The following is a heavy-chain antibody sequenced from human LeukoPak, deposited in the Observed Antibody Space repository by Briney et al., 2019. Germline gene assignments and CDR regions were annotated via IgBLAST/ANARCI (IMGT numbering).Heavy chain of an antibody. V-gene: IGHV3-23*01. J-gene: IGHJ3*02. CDR3: AKVGSLVRGVFGAFDI. CDR2: ISNSGGNT. CDR1: GFTFSNHF. Sequence: GGSLRLSCAASGFTFSNHFMSWVRQAPGKGLEWVSGISNSGGNTDYADSVKGRFTIFRDTSENMLYLQMSSLRAEDTAIYYCAKVGSLVRGVFGAFDIWGPGTMVTVSS. D-gene: IGHD3-10*01.